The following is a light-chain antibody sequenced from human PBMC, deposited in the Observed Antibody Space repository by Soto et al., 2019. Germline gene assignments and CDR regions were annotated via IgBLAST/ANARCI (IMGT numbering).Light chain of an antibody. J-gene: IGLJ3*02. CDR3: AAWDGSHWV. CDR2: SDY. Sequence: QSVLTQPPSASGTPGQRVNISCSGSNSDIGSNSVYWYQKLPGMAPKLLIFSDYKRPSGVPDRFSGSKSGTSDSLAISGLRSEYEAVYSCAAWDGSHWVFGGGTKLTVL. V-gene: IGLV1-47*02. CDR1: NSDIGSNS.